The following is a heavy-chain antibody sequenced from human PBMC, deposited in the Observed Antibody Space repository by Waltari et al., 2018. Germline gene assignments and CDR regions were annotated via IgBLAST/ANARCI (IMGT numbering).Heavy chain of an antibody. CDR3: ARDIAARLHDY. D-gene: IGHD6-6*01. V-gene: IGHV4-38-2*01. CDR1: GYSISSGDY. Sequence: QVQLQESGPGLVKPSETLSLTCAVSGYSISSGDYWGWIRQPPGKGLEWIGSIYHSGSTYYNPSLKSRVTISVDTSKNQFSLKLSSVTAADTAVYYCARDIAARLHDYWGQGTLVTVSS. CDR2: IYHSGST. J-gene: IGHJ4*02.